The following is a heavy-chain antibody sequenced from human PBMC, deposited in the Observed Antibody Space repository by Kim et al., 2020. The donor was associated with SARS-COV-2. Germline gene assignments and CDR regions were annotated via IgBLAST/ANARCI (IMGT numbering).Heavy chain of an antibody. D-gene: IGHD6-13*01. CDR3: AKDVPHIAAAGTFDY. V-gene: IGHV3-9*01. J-gene: IGHJ4*02. Sequence: VKSRLTISSDNAKNSLYLQMNSLRGEDTALYYCAKDVPHIAAAGTFDYWGQGTLVTVSS.